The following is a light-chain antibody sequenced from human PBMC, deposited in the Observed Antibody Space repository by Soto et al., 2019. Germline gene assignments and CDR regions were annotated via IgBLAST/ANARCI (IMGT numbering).Light chain of an antibody. CDR3: QHYDDSPYT. V-gene: IGKV3-15*01. CDR1: QSVRSN. J-gene: IGKJ2*01. CDR2: GAS. Sequence: EIVMTQSPATLSVSPGEGATLSCRASQSVRSNLAWYQQKPGQAPRLLIYGASPRAPGIPARFSGSGSGTEFTLTISSLQSEDFAVYYCQHYDDSPYTFGQGTKLEIK.